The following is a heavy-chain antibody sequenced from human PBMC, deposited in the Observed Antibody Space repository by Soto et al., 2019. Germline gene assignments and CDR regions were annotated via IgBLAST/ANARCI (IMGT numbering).Heavy chain of an antibody. CDR3: ARDRGLWCISTSCYSWGRYYYGIDV. D-gene: IGHD2-2*01. CDR2: ISSSSSTI. J-gene: IGHJ6*02. CDR1: GFTFSSYS. V-gene: IGHV3-48*02. Sequence: EVQLVESGGGLVQPGGSLRLSCAASGFTFSSYSMNWVRQAPGKGLEWVSYISSSSSTIYYADSVKGRFTISRDNAKNSLYLQMNSLRDEDTAVYYCARDRGLWCISTSCYSWGRYYYGIDVWGQGTTVTVSS.